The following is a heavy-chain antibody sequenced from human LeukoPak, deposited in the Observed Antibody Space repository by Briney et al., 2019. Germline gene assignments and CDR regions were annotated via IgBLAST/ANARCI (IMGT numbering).Heavy chain of an antibody. CDR2: IYSSGST. Sequence: SETLSLTCSVSGGSISSYYWSWVRQPAGKGLEWIGRIYSSGSTNYNPSLKSRVTISVDTSKNQFSLKLSSVTAADTAVYYCARHGGYSSPYLHWGQGTLVTVSS. CDR3: ARHGGYSSPYLH. V-gene: IGHV4-4*07. CDR1: GGSISSYY. J-gene: IGHJ1*01. D-gene: IGHD6-13*01.